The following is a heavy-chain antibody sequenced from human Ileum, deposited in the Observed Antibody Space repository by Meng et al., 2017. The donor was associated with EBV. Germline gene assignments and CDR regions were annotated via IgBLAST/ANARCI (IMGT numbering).Heavy chain of an antibody. Sequence: QVQLQQRGAGLLNPSETLSLTCAVYGGSFSGYYWTWIRQPPGKGLEWIGEINHSGSTNYNPSLKSRVTISVDKNQFSLKLSSVTAADTAVYYCARGFYTYGSSCFDYWGQGTLVTVSS. CDR1: GGSFSGYY. D-gene: IGHD6-13*01. CDR2: INHSGST. J-gene: IGHJ4*02. V-gene: IGHV4-34*01. CDR3: ARGFYTYGSSCFDY.